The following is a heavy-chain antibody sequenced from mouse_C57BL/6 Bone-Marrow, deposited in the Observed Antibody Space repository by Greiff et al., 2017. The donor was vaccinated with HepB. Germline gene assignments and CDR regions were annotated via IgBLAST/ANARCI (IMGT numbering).Heavy chain of an antibody. J-gene: IGHJ2*01. Sequence: EVNLVESGGDLVKPGGSLKLTCAASGFTFSTSGMSWVRQTPDKRLEWVATINTGGTYNYYAASVWGLCIISKNTAKNTLFLIMSSLKAEDSAKYYCARDRFDYYFDYWCQGTTLTVSS. CDR1: GFTFSTSG. V-gene: IGHV5-6*01. CDR3: ARDRFDYYFDY. CDR2: INTGGTYN.